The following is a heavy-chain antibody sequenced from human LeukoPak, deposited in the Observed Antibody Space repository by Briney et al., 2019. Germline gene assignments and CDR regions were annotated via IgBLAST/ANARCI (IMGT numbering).Heavy chain of an antibody. D-gene: IGHD3-22*01. J-gene: IGHJ4*02. CDR2: IYHNGNT. CDR3: ASYKTYYDSSGNPFDY. V-gene: IGHV4-38-2*02. Sequence: PSETLSLTCTVFGYSISSAYSWGWIRQPPGKGLDWIGSIYHNGNTYYNSSLKSRVTISADTSENQFSLKLSSVTAADTAVYYCASYKTYYDSSGNPFDYWGQGTLVTVST. CDR1: GYSISSAYS.